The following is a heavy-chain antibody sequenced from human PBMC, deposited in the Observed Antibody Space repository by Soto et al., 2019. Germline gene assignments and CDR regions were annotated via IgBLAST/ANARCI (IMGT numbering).Heavy chain of an antibody. V-gene: IGHV1-18*01. CDR1: GYTFTRYG. J-gene: IGHJ6*02. CDR3: AKNGQPPYYYYGMDV. Sequence: QGQLVQSGGEVKKPGASVKVSCKASGYTFTRYGISWVRQAPGQGLEWMGWISGYNGDTKSAQKFQGRVTMTVDTSTTTAYMERRSLTSDDRAVYYCAKNGQPPYYYYGMDVWGQGTTVTVSS. D-gene: IGHD2-8*01. CDR2: ISGYNGDT.